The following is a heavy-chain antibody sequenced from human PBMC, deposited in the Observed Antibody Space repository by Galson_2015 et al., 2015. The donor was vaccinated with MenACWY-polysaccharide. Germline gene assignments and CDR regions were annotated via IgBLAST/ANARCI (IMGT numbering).Heavy chain of an antibody. V-gene: IGHV4-39*07. D-gene: IGHD6-13*01. J-gene: IGHJ5*02. CDR1: GGSISVSGSY. Sequence: SETLSLTCTVSGGSISVSGSYWGWIRQPPGKGLEWIGTNDYNEHTYYKSSLRGRVIISQDKSRNQVFLKLTSVAAADTAVYARVRHKGIFQTYACGQGTLVTVSS. CDR2: NDYNEHT. CDR3: VRHKGIFQTYA.